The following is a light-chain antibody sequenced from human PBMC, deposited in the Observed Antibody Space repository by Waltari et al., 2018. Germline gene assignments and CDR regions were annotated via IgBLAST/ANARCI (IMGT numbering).Light chain of an antibody. J-gene: IGKJ1*01. Sequence: EIVLTQSPGTLSLSPGERATLSCRASQSVSSSYLAWYQQKAGQAPRLLMDGASSRATGIPDRFSGSGSGTDFTLTISRLEPEDFAVYYCQQYGSSPTFGQWTKVEIK. CDR2: GAS. CDR1: QSVSSSY. V-gene: IGKV3-20*01. CDR3: QQYGSSPT.